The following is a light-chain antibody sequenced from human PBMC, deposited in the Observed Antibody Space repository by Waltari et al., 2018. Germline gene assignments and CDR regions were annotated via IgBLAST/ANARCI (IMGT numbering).Light chain of an antibody. Sequence: DIQMNQSPSSLPASVGDRVTFTSRASQGINIYVAWFQQKPGKAPKSLSYAASIWQSGVPSKFSGSGSGTEFTLTISSLQPEDFATYYCQQYNSYPHTFGQGTRLEIK. J-gene: IGKJ5*01. CDR2: AAS. CDR1: QGINIY. V-gene: IGKV1-16*02. CDR3: QQYNSYPHT.